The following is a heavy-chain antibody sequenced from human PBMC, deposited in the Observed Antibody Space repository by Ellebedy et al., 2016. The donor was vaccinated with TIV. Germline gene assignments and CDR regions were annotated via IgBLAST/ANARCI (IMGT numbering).Heavy chain of an antibody. Sequence: AASVKVSCKASGYRFTNYGISWVRQAPGQGLEWMGWISVYNGNTNYAQRPQGRVTMTTDTSTSTAYIELRSLRSDDTAVYYCARDRGGSYHFDSWGQGTLVTVSS. CDR1: GYRFTNYG. V-gene: IGHV1-18*04. CDR3: ARDRGGSYHFDS. D-gene: IGHD1-26*01. J-gene: IGHJ4*02. CDR2: ISVYNGNT.